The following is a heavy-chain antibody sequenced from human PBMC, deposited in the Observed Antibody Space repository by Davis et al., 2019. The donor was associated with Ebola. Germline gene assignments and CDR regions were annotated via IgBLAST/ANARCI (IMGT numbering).Heavy chain of an antibody. V-gene: IGHV4-4*02. CDR2: FFHGGNT. J-gene: IGHJ6*02. D-gene: IGHD1-14*01. CDR1: GDSITSFDL. Sequence: SETLSLTCAVSGDSITSFDLCGLLRPPSRKGLAWAVEFFHGGNTNYNPSVRSRVTISVDKSKNQFSLNLNSVTAADTAFYYCARRPDPAYVNGMDVWGQGTRVNVSS. CDR3: ARRPDPAYVNGMDV.